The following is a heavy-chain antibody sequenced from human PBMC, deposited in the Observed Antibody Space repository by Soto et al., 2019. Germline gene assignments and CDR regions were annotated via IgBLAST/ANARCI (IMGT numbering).Heavy chain of an antibody. V-gene: IGHV3-11*05. CDR3: ARDDSGYAGYFDL. Sequence: QVQLVESGGGLVKPGGSPRLSCAASGFTFSDYYMTWIRQAPGRGLEWVSYISSTSTYTNYADSVKGRFTISRDNAKNSLYLQMNSLRAEDTAVYYCARDDSGYAGYFDLWGRGTLVTVSS. J-gene: IGHJ2*01. CDR1: GFTFSDYY. D-gene: IGHD5-12*01. CDR2: ISSTSTYT.